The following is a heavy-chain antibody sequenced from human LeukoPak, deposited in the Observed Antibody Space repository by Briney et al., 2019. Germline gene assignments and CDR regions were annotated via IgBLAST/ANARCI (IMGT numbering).Heavy chain of an antibody. V-gene: IGHV4-4*09. D-gene: IGHD3-16*01. CDR1: GFSMTSYY. Sequence: SETLSLTCAVSGFSMTSYYWSWIRQPPGKGLEWIGYISTSGSTNYNPSLKSRVTMSVDTSKNYFSLKLNSVTAADTAFYYCARKNYDSPDYWGQGTLVTVSS. CDR2: ISTSGST. CDR3: ARKNYDSPDY. J-gene: IGHJ4*02.